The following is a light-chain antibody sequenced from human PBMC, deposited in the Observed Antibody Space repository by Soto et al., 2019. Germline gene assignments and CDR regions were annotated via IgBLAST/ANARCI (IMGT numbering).Light chain of an antibody. Sequence: DIQMTQSPSSLSASVGDRVTITCQASQDIDKFLNWYQQKPGKPPKLLIDDASNLATGVPSRFSGRGSGTDFTFTISSLQPEDVATYYCQQYDDPPITFGQGTRLEIK. V-gene: IGKV1-33*01. CDR2: DAS. CDR3: QQYDDPPIT. CDR1: QDIDKF. J-gene: IGKJ5*01.